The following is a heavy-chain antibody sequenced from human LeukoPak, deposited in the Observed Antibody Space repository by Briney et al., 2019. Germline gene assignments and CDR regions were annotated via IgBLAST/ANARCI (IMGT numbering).Heavy chain of an antibody. CDR1: GFTFSSYS. D-gene: IGHD4-17*01. V-gene: IGHV3-21*01. CDR3: ARDYYGDYAFGY. CDR2: ISTTSSYI. Sequence: GGSLRLSCAASGFTFSSYSMNWVRQAPGKGLEWVSSISTTSSYIYYVDSLKGRFTISRDNAKNSLYLQMNSLRAEDTAVYYCARDYYGDYAFGYWGQGTLVTVSS. J-gene: IGHJ4*02.